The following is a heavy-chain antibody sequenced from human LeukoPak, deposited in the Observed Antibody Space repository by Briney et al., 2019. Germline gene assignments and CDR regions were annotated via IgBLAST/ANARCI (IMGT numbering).Heavy chain of an antibody. V-gene: IGHV3-23*01. CDR3: AKDVGRRKWELTFDY. Sequence: GGSLRLSCAASGFTFSSYAMSWVRQAPGKGLEWVSAISGSGGSTYYADSVKGRFTISRDNSKNTLYLQINSLRAEDTAVYYCAKDVGRRKWELTFDYWGQGTLVTVSS. CDR2: ISGSGGST. J-gene: IGHJ4*02. CDR1: GFTFSSYA. D-gene: IGHD1-26*01.